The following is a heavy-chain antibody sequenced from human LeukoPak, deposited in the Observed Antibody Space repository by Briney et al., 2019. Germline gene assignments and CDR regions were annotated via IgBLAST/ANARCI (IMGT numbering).Heavy chain of an antibody. Sequence: GGSLRLSCAASGFTFSSYNMNWVRQAPGKGLEWVSYISGRSDTIYYADSVKGRFIISRDNARNSLSLQMDSLRVEDTAVYYSVRFYGGNSCFDYWGQGILVTVST. CDR3: VRFYGGNSCFDY. V-gene: IGHV3-48*01. J-gene: IGHJ4*02. CDR1: GFTFSSYN. D-gene: IGHD4-23*01. CDR2: ISGRSDTI.